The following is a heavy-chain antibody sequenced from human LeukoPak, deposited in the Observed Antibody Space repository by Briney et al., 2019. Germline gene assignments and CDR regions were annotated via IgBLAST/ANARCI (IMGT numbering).Heavy chain of an antibody. D-gene: IGHD1-14*01. CDR2: IYSVGSP. V-gene: IGHV4-4*09. Sequence: SETLSLTCTVSGASISDYYWGWIRQPPGKGLEWIGHIYSVGSPTCSPSLMSRVSISVDTSKDQFSLELSSVTAADTAVYYCARRFRTGGNLHHDAYDVWGQGTVVTVSS. CDR3: ARRFRTGGNLHHDAYDV. CDR1: GASISDYY. J-gene: IGHJ3*01.